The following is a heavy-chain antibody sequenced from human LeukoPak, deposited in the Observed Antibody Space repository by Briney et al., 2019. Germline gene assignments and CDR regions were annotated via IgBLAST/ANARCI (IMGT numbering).Heavy chain of an antibody. CDR1: GFTFDDYA. CDR3: AKDSDRSYHLRVFDY. V-gene: IGHV3-43D*03. D-gene: IGHD1-26*01. J-gene: IGHJ4*02. CDR2: ISWDGGST. Sequence: GGSLRLSCAASGFTFDDYAMHWVRQAPGKGLEWVSLISWDGGSTYYADSVKGRFTISRDNSKNSLYLQMNSLRAEDTALYYCAKDSDRSYHLRVFDYWGQGTLVTVSS.